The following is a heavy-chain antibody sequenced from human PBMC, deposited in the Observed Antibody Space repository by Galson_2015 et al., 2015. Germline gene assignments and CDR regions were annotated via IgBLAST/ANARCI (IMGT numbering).Heavy chain of an antibody. CDR2: IKQDGSEK. D-gene: IGHD3-16*01. CDR1: GFTFSSYW. V-gene: IGHV3-7*04. J-gene: IGHJ6*03. CDR3: TRSDILGDYMDV. Sequence: SLRLSCAASGFTFSSYWMSWVRQAPGKGLEWVANIKQDGSEKYYVDSVKGRFTISRDNAKNSLYLQMNSLRAEDTAVYYCTRSDILGDYMDVWGKGTTVTVSS.